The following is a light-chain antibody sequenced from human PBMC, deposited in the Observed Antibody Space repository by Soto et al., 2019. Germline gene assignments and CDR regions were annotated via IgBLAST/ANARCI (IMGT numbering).Light chain of an antibody. J-gene: IGKJ1*01. CDR1: QSVGNN. CDR2: GAS. V-gene: IGKV3-15*01. Sequence: EIVMTQSPATLSVSPGDRATLSCRASQSVGNNLAWYQQKPGQAPRLLIYGASTRATGFPARFSGSGSGTEFTLTISSLQSEEFAVDDCQQYHSYWTFGQGTKVDIK. CDR3: QQYHSYWT.